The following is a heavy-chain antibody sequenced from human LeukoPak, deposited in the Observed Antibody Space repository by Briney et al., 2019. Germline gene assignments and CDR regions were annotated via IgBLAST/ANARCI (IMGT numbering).Heavy chain of an antibody. V-gene: IGHV4-34*01. J-gene: IGHJ4*02. Sequence: SDTLSLTCAVYGGSFSGYYWSWIRQPPGEGREWLGEVNHSGSYNYNPPRRSRVTISVATSKNQFTLKLSSAAATDTAVFDFARGRRYSSPDYWGQGTQV. CDR1: GGSFSGYY. CDR2: VNHSGSY. D-gene: IGHD6-13*01. CDR3: ARGRRYSSPDY.